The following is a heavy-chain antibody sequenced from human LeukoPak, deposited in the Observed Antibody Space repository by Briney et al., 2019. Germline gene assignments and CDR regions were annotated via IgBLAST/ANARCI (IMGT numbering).Heavy chain of an antibody. CDR3: AASADRRVFDY. CDR2: IIPIFGTA. J-gene: IGHJ4*02. Sequence: STVKVSCKASGGTFSSYAISWVRQAPGQGLEWMGGIIPIFGTANYAQKFQGRVTITADESTSTAYMELSSLRSEDTAVYYCAASADRRVFDYWRQGTLVTVSS. CDR1: GGTFSSYA. V-gene: IGHV1-69*01. D-gene: IGHD1-14*01.